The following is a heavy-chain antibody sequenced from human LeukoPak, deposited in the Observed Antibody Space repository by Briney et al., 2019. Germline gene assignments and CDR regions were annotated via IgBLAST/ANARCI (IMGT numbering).Heavy chain of an antibody. CDR1: GGSISSYY. CDR3: ARGRIAVAGTKNYFDY. Sequence: SETLSLTCTVSGGSISSYYWSWIRQPPGKGLEWIGYIYYSGSTSYNPSLKSRVTISVDTSKNQLSLKLSSVTAADTAVYYCARGRIAVAGTKNYFDYWGQGTLVTVSS. CDR2: IYYSGST. V-gene: IGHV4-59*01. J-gene: IGHJ4*02. D-gene: IGHD6-19*01.